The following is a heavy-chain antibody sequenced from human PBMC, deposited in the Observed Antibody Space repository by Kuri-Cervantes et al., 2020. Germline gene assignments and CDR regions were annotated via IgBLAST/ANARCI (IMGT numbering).Heavy chain of an antibody. CDR2: ISSSGSTI. D-gene: IGHD6-19*01. CDR3: VRDSEWLGTFDY. Sequence: GGSLRLSCAASGFTFSDYYMSWIRQAPGKGLEWVSYISSSGSTIYYADSVKGRFTISRDNAKNTLYLQMNSLRAEDTAVYYCVRDSEWLGTFDYWGQGTLVTVSS. V-gene: IGHV3-11*04. J-gene: IGHJ4*02. CDR1: GFTFSDYY.